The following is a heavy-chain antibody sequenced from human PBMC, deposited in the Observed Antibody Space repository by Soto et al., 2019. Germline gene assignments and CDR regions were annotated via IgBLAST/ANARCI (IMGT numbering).Heavy chain of an antibody. Sequence: SETLSLTCTVSGGSISSYYWSWIRQPPGKGLEWIGYIYYSGSTNYNPSLKSRVTISVDTSKNQFSLKLSSVTAADTAVYYCARARSSSGSYQYYYYYGMDVWGQGTTVTVPS. J-gene: IGHJ6*02. CDR2: IYYSGST. CDR1: GGSISSYY. D-gene: IGHD1-26*01. CDR3: ARARSSSGSYQYYYYYGMDV. V-gene: IGHV4-59*01.